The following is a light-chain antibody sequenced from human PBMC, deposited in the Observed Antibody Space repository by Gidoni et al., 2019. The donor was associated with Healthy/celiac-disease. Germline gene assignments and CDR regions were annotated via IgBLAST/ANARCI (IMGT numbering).Light chain of an antibody. CDR3: QQSYSSKVT. V-gene: IGKV1-39*01. Sequence: DGEMTQSPSSLSASVGDRVTITCRASQSISSYLNWYQQKPGKAPKLLIYAASSLQSGVPSRFSGSGSGTDFTLTISSLQPEDFATYYCQQSYSSKVTFGGGTKVEIK. J-gene: IGKJ4*01. CDR2: AAS. CDR1: QSISSY.